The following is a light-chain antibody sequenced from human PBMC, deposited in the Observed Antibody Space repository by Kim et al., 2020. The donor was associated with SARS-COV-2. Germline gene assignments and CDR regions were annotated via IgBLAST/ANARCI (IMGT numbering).Light chain of an antibody. CDR3: NSRDSSGNRWV. CDR1: SLRSYY. V-gene: IGLV3-19*01. CDR2: GKN. J-gene: IGLJ3*02. Sequence: SSELTQDPAVSVALGQTVRITCQGDSLRSYYASWYQQKPGQAPVLVIYGKNNRPSGIPDRFSVSSSGNTASLTITGAQAEDEADYYCNSRDSSGNRWVFGGGTQLTVL.